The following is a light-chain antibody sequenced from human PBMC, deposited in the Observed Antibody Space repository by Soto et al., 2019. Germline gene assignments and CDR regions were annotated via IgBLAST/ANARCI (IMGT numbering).Light chain of an antibody. CDR1: QNISSSY. V-gene: IGKV3-20*01. CDR2: GAS. Sequence: EIMLTQSPGTQSLSPGERATLSCRASQNISSSYLAWYQQKPGQAPGLLIYGASSRATGIPDRFSGSGSGTDFTLTILRLEPEDFAVYYCQQYGSSPYTFGQGTKLEIK. CDR3: QQYGSSPYT. J-gene: IGKJ2*01.